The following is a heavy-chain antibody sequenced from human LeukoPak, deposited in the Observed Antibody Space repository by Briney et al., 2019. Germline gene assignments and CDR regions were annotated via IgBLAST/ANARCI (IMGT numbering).Heavy chain of an antibody. CDR3: ARDRGGSYDYSNYVWFDP. CDR2: INPSGGST. V-gene: IGHV1-46*01. J-gene: IGHJ5*02. Sequence: GASVKVSCKASGYTFTSYYMHWVRQAPGQGLEWMGIINPSGGSTSYAQKFQGRVTMTRDMSTSTVYMELSSLRSEDTAVYYCARDRGGSYDYSNYVWFDPWGQGTLVTVSS. D-gene: IGHD4-11*01. CDR1: GYTFTSYY.